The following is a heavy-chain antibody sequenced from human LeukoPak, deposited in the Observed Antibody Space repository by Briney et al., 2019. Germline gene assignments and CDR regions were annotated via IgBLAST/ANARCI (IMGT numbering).Heavy chain of an antibody. V-gene: IGHV4-38-2*02. CDR3: ATDRRTGYYGSGSYYNQREFDP. D-gene: IGHD3-10*01. J-gene: IGHJ5*02. CDR2: IYHSGST. Sequence: SETLSLTCTVSGYSISSGYYCGWIRQPPGKGLEWIGSIYHSGSTYCNPSLKSRVTISVDTSKNQFSLKLSSVTAADTAVYYCATDRRTGYYGSGSYYNQREFDPWGQGTLVTVSS. CDR1: GYSISSGYY.